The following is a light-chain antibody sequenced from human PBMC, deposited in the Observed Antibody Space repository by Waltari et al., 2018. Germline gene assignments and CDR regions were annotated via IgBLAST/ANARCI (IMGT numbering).Light chain of an antibody. J-gene: IGKJ1*01. CDR1: QSVTRT. V-gene: IGKV3-20*01. CDR2: GAS. CDR3: QHYLRLPAT. Sequence: EIVLTQSPGTLSFSPGERATLSSRARQSVTRTLTWYQQKPGPAPRLLIYGASNRATGIPARFSGSGFGTDFSLTISRLEPEDFAVYYCQHYLRLPATFGQGTKVEIK.